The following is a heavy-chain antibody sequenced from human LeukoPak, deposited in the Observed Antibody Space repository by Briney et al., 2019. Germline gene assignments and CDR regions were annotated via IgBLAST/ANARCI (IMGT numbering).Heavy chain of an antibody. J-gene: IGHJ4*02. V-gene: IGHV1-18*01. CDR3: AREEYVWGSYRDVDY. D-gene: IGHD3-16*02. CDR1: GYTFSSYG. Sequence: ASVRVSCKASGYTFSSYGITWVRQAPGQGLGWMGWISAYNGNTNYAQKIQDRVTMTTDTYTSTAYMELRRLRADDTAVYYCAREEYVWGSYRDVDYWGQGPLVTVSS. CDR2: ISAYNGNT.